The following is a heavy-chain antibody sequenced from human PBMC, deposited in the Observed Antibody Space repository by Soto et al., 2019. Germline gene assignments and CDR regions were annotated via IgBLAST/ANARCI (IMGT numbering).Heavy chain of an antibody. CDR2: ISYDGSNK. Sequence: QVQLVESGGGVVQPGRSLRLSCAASGFTFSSYAMHWVRQAPGKGLEWVAVISYDGSNKYYADSEKGRFTISRDNSKNTLYLQMNSMRAEDTAVYYCARGLRGSSTSCPNLWGQGTLVTVSS. CDR1: GFTFSSYA. V-gene: IGHV3-30-3*01. D-gene: IGHD2-2*01. J-gene: IGHJ5*02. CDR3: ARGLRGSSTSCPNL.